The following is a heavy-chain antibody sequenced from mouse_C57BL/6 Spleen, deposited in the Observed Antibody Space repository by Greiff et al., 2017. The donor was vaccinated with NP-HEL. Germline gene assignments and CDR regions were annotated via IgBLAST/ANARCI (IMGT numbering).Heavy chain of an antibody. V-gene: IGHV1-80*01. D-gene: IGHD2-4*01. CDR1: GYAFTSYW. J-gene: IGHJ4*01. CDR3: AREDYDLAMDY. Sequence: VQLQQSGAELVKPGASVKISCKASGYAFTSYWMNWVKQRPGQGLEWIGQIYPGDGDTNYNGKFKGKATLTADKSSSTAYMQLSSLTSEDSAVYFCAREDYDLAMDYWGQGTSVTVSS. CDR2: IYPGDGDT.